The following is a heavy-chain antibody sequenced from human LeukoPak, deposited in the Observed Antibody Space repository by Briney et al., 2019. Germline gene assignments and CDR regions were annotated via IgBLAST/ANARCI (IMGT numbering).Heavy chain of an antibody. CDR1: GGSFSGYY. Sequence: SSETLSLTCAVCGGSFSGYYWSWIRQPPGKGLEWIGEISHSGSTNYNPSLKSRVTISVDTSKNQFSLKLSSVTAADTAVYYCATNCGGDCYSTAGFDYWGQGTLVTVSS. J-gene: IGHJ4*02. CDR3: ATNCGGDCYSTAGFDY. V-gene: IGHV4-34*01. CDR2: ISHSGST. D-gene: IGHD2-21*02.